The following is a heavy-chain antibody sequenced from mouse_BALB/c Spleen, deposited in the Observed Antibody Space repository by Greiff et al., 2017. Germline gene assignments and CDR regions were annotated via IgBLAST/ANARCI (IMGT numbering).Heavy chain of an antibody. D-gene: IGHD1-1*01. Sequence: VQLQQSGAELVRSGASVKLSCTASGFNIKDYYMHWVKQRPEQGLEWIGWIDPENGDTEYAPKFQGKATMTADTSSNTAYLQLSSLTSEDTAVYYCNVDSSFYWGQGTTLTVSS. CDR1: GFNIKDYY. CDR2: IDPENGDT. V-gene: IGHV14-4*02. J-gene: IGHJ2*01. CDR3: NVDSSFY.